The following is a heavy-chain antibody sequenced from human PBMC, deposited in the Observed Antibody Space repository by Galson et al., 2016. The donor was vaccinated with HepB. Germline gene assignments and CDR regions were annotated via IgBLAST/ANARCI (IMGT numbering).Heavy chain of an antibody. CDR2: IENSGTA. CDR1: GTSIGRYY. Sequence: SETLSLTCTVSGTSIGRYYWSWIRQSPGKGLDWIGQIENSGTANYNPSLKSRVSMSTDASKNVFFLELTSMTAADTAVYYCGRGGSGFSNGHDHIDFWGQGILVTVS. CDR3: GRGGSGFSNGHDHIDF. V-gene: IGHV4-59*01. J-gene: IGHJ4*02. D-gene: IGHD5-18*01.